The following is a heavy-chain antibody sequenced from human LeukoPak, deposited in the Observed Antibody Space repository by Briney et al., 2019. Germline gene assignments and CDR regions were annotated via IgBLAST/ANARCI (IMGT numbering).Heavy chain of an antibody. V-gene: IGHV3-48*01. Sequence: QPGGSLRLSCAASGFTFSSNPMNWVRRAPGKGLEWVSYISSGSTTIYYADSVKGRFTISRDNAKSSLYLQMNSLRAEDTAVYYCARAKTNWGQGTLVTVSS. CDR2: ISSGSTTI. CDR3: ARAKTN. J-gene: IGHJ4*02. D-gene: IGHD4-11*01. CDR1: GFTFSSNP.